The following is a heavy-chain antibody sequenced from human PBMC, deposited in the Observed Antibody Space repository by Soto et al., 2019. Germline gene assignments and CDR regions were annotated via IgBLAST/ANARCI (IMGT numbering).Heavy chain of an antibody. J-gene: IGHJ4*02. CDR1: GFTFGDYA. CDR3: TSQVATMGFDY. Sequence: LRLSCTASGFTFGDYAMSWFRQAPGKGLEWVGFIRSKAYGGTTEYAASVKGRFTISRDDSKSIAYLQMNSLKTEDTAVYYCTSQVATMGFDYWGQGTLVTVSS. CDR2: IRSKAYGGTT. V-gene: IGHV3-49*03. D-gene: IGHD5-12*01.